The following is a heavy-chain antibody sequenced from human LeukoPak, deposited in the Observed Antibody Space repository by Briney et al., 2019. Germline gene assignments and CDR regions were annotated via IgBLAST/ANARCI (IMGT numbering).Heavy chain of an antibody. CDR2: IYPGDSDT. CDR1: GYSFTNNW. D-gene: IGHD1-26*01. Sequence: GESLKISCKGSGYSFTNNWIGWVRQMPGKGLEWMGIIYPGDSDTRHSPSFQGQVTITADKSISTAYLQWRSLKASDTAMYYCARHNSGSYYSWFDYWGQGTLVTVSS. CDR3: ARHNSGSYYSWFDY. J-gene: IGHJ4*02. V-gene: IGHV5-51*01.